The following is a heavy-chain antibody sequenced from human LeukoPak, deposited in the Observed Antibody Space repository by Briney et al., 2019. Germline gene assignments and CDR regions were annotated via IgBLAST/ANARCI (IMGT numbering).Heavy chain of an antibody. J-gene: IGHJ4*02. Sequence: GGSLRLSCAASGFTFDDYGMSWVRHAPGKGLEWVSGINWNGGSTGYADSVKGRFTISRDISKNTLYLHMNSLRVEDTAVYSCAKDGGLVLGFDSWGQGTLVTVSS. CDR1: GFTFDDYG. D-gene: IGHD3/OR15-3a*01. V-gene: IGHV3-20*04. CDR3: AKDGGLVLGFDS. CDR2: INWNGGST.